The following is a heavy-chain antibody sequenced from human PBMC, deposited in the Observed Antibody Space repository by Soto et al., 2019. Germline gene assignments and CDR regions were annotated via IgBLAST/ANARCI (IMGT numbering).Heavy chain of an antibody. CDR2: IYYSGST. J-gene: IGHJ1*01. CDR1: GGSISSYY. Sequence: SETLSLTCTVSGGSISSYYWSWIRQPPGKGLEWIGYIYYSGSTNYNPSLKSRVTISVDTSKNQFSLKLSSVTAADTAVYYCAVQTLDRYSSGWGLHCGQGTMVTV. V-gene: IGHV4-59*01. CDR3: AVQTLDRYSSGWGLH. D-gene: IGHD6-19*01.